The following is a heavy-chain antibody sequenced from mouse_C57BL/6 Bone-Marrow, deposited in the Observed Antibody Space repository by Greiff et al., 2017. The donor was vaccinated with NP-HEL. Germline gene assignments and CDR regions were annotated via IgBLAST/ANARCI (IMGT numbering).Heavy chain of an antibody. CDR3: ARHIYGSRVDWYFDV. V-gene: IGHV5-6*01. J-gene: IGHJ1*03. CDR1: GFTFSSYG. CDR2: ISSGGSYT. D-gene: IGHD1-1*01. Sequence: EVQLVESGGDLVKPGGSLKLSCAASGFTFSSYGMSWVRQTPDKRLEWVATISSGGSYTYYPDSVKGRFTISRDNAKNTLYLQMSSLKSEDTAMYYCARHIYGSRVDWYFDVWGTGTTVTVSS.